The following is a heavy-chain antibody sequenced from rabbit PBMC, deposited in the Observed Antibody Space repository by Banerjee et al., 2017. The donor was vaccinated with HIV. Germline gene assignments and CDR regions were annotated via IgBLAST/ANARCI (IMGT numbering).Heavy chain of an antibody. J-gene: IGHJ4*01. V-gene: IGHV1S45*01. CDR3: VGGDDDNRWYFNL. Sequence: QEQLEESGGDLVKPEGSLTLTCKASGFSFSSGYDMCWVRQAPGKRLEWIGCIYAGSSNSVYARRWTKRRSTTTTTSSTAITLQMTRIAAEATASYFGVGGDDDNRWYFNLWGPGTLVTVS. CDR1: GFSFSSGYD. CDR2: IYAGSSNSV. D-gene: IGHD2-1*01.